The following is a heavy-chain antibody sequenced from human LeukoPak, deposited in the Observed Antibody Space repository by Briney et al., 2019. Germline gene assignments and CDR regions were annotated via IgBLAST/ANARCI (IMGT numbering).Heavy chain of an antibody. D-gene: IGHD6-19*01. Sequence: SETLSLTCTVSGGSISSSSYYWGWIRQPPGKGLVWIGSIYYSGSTYYNPSLKSRVTISVDTSKNQFSLKLSSVTAADTAVYYCARVCRVSQWLASPACGYFQHWGQGTLVTVSS. CDR3: ARVCRVSQWLASPACGYFQH. J-gene: IGHJ1*01. CDR2: IYYSGST. CDR1: GGSISSSSYY. V-gene: IGHV4-39*07.